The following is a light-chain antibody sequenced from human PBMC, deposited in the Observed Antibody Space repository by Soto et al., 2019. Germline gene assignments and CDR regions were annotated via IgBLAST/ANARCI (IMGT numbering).Light chain of an antibody. CDR3: LQYCTTPEA. CDR1: QSILYSSYNKNY. Sequence: DIVMTQSPASLAVSLAEKATINCKSGQSILYSSYNKNYLAWYQQKPGQRPKLLIYCASTRESGVPDRFSGSGSGTDFTLTISSLQAEDAAVYYCLQYCTTPEAFGQGTKVEIK. CDR2: CAS. V-gene: IGKV4-1*01. J-gene: IGKJ1*01.